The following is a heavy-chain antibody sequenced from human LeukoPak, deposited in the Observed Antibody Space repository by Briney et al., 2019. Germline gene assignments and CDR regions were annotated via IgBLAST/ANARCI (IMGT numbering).Heavy chain of an antibody. Sequence: GGSLRLSCAASGFTFSSYAMHWVRQAPGKGLEWVAVISYDGSNKYYADSVKGRFTISRDNSKNTLYLQMNSLRAEDTAVYYCARDYRTTAMLDYWGQGTLVTVSS. CDR2: ISYDGSNK. V-gene: IGHV3-30*04. D-gene: IGHD5-18*01. CDR1: GFTFSSYA. J-gene: IGHJ4*02. CDR3: ARDYRTTAMLDY.